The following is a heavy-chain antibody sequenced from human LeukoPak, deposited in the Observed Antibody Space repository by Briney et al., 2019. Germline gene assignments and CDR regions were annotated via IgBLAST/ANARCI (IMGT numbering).Heavy chain of an antibody. CDR2: ISSSGSTI. CDR1: EFTFSDYY. J-gene: IGHJ4*02. V-gene: IGHV3-11*01. CDR3: VRDYRACFDY. Sequence: PGGSLRLSCGASEFTFSDYYMSWTRQAPGKGQEWVSYISSSGSTIYYADSVKGRFTISRDNAKNSLYLQMNSLRAEDTAVYYCVRDYRACFDYWGQGTLVTVSS. D-gene: IGHD3-16*02.